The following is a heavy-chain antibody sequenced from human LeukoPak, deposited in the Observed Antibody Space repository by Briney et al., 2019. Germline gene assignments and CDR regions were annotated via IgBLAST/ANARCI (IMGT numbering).Heavy chain of an antibody. Sequence: SVKVSCKASGGTFSSYAISWVRQAPGQGLEWMGGIIPIFGTANYAQKFQGRVTITADESTSTAYMELSSLRSEDTAVYYCARHDAIISMIVGERPFEIWGQGTLVTVSS. CDR2: IIPIFGTA. J-gene: IGHJ3*02. D-gene: IGHD3-22*01. V-gene: IGHV1-69*13. CDR1: GGTFSSYA. CDR3: ARHDAIISMIVGERPFEI.